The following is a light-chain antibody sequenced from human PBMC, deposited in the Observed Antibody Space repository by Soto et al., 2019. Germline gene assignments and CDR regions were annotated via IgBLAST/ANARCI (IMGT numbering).Light chain of an antibody. CDR3: QQLNSYLYT. Sequence: IQLTQSPSSLSASVGDRVTITCRASQGISSYLAWYQQKPGKAHKLLIYAASTLQSGVPSRFSCSGSGTDFPLTISSLQPEDFATYYCQQLNSYLYTFGQGNKLEIK. CDR2: AAS. V-gene: IGKV1-9*01. CDR1: QGISSY. J-gene: IGKJ2*01.